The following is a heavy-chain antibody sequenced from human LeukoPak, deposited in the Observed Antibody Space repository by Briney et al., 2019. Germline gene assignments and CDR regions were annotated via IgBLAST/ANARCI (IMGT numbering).Heavy chain of an antibody. V-gene: IGHV3-30*02. CDR1: GFTFSSYG. J-gene: IGHJ6*03. Sequence: PGGSLRLSCAASGFTFSSYGMHWVRQAPGKGLEGVAFIRDDGSNKYYADSVKGRFTISRDNSKNTLYLQMNSLKGDDTAVYYCAKDSAFYYIDVWGKGTTVIISS. CDR3: AKDSAFYYIDV. CDR2: IRDDGSNK.